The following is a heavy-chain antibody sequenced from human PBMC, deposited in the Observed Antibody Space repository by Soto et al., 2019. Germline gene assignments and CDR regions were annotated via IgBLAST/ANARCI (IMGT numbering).Heavy chain of an antibody. Sequence: GGSLRLSCAASGFTFSSYAMSWVRQAPGKGLEWVSAISGSGGSTYYADSVKGRFTISRDNSKNTLYLQMNSLRAEDTAVYYCAKDRGGARRLNLWFGELSWFDPWGQGTLVTVSS. CDR2: ISGSGGST. J-gene: IGHJ5*02. CDR3: AKDRGGARRLNLWFGELSWFDP. CDR1: GFTFSSYA. D-gene: IGHD3-10*01. V-gene: IGHV3-23*01.